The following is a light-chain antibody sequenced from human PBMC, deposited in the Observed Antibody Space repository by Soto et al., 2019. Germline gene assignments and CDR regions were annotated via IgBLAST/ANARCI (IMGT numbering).Light chain of an antibody. Sequence: AIRMTQSPFSLSASVGDRVTITCWASQGISSYLAWHQQKPVKAPNIFIYYASSFQSGVPSRFSGSQYGTDYTLTIRSLQPADFATSYCKPYSTTFGQGTRLEIK. CDR2: YAS. CDR1: QGISSY. J-gene: IGKJ5*01. V-gene: IGKV1D-43*01. CDR3: KPYSTT.